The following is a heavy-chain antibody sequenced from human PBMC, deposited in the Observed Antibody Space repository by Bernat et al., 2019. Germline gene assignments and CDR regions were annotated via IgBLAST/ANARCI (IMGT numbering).Heavy chain of an antibody. Sequence: VQLVESGGGVVQPGRSLRLSCAASGFTFDDYAMHWVRQAPGKGLEWVSGISWNSGTIGYADSVKGRFTISRDNAKNSLYLQMNSLRVEDMALYYCARTKWLQSTYYFDYWGQGTLVTVSS. CDR1: GFTFDDYA. V-gene: IGHV3-9*03. CDR3: ARTKWLQSTYYFDY. CDR2: ISWNSGTI. J-gene: IGHJ4*02. D-gene: IGHD5-24*01.